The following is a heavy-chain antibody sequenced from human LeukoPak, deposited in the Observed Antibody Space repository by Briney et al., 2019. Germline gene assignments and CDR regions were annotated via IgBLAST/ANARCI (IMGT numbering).Heavy chain of an antibody. Sequence: SETLSLTCTVSGGSIANYYWSWIRQPPGKGLEWIAYIYYNVNADYNPSLKSRVTISVDTSKNQFSLKLSSVTAADTAMYYCARVARAAGLDSWGQGTPVTVSS. CDR2: IYYNVNA. J-gene: IGHJ4*02. D-gene: IGHD6-13*01. V-gene: IGHV4-59*01. CDR1: GGSIANYY. CDR3: ARVARAAGLDS.